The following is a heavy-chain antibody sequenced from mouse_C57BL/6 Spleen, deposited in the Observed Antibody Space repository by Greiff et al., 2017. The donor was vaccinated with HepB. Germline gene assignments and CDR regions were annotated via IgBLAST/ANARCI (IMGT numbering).Heavy chain of an antibody. CDR3: ASGDGDYGNPFAY. D-gene: IGHD2-1*01. Sequence: QVQLQQSGPGLVAPSQSLSITCTVSGFSLTSYGVDWVCQSPGKGLEWLGVIWGVGSTNYNSALKSRLSISKDNSKSQVFLKMNSLQTDDTAMYYCASGDGDYGNPFAYWGQGTLVTVSA. CDR2: IWGVGST. V-gene: IGHV2-6*01. J-gene: IGHJ3*01. CDR1: GFSLTSYG.